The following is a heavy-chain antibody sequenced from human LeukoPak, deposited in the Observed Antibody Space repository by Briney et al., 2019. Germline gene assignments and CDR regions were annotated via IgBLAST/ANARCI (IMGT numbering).Heavy chain of an antibody. J-gene: IGHJ4*02. V-gene: IGHV1-69*06. CDR2: IIPIFGAA. CDR3: ARVKDYYALRD. CDR1: GGTFSNYG. Sequence: ASVKVSCKTSGGTFSNYGINWVRQAPGQGLEWMGGIIPIFGAANYAQKFQGRVTITADKSTSTAYMELSSLRSEDTAVYYCARVKDYYALRDWGQGTLVTVSS. D-gene: IGHD3-22*01.